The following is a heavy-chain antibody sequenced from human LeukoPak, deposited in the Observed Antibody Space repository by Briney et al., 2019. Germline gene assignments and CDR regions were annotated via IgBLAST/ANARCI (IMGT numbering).Heavy chain of an antibody. J-gene: IGHJ4*02. Sequence: ASVKVYCKASGYTFTSYGINWVRQATGQGLEWMGWMNPNSGNTGYAQKFQGRVTMTRDTSISTAYMELSSLRSEDTAVYYCARGLISSTKYYWGQGTLVTVSS. CDR3: ARGLISSTKYY. V-gene: IGHV1-8*01. D-gene: IGHD5/OR15-5a*01. CDR1: GYTFTSYG. CDR2: MNPNSGNT.